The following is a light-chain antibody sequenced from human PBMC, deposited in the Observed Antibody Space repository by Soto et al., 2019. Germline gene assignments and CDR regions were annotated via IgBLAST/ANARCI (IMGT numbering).Light chain of an antibody. CDR2: EVS. J-gene: IGLJ1*01. CDR3: SSYTSSSTYV. V-gene: IGLV2-14*01. Sequence: QSVLTQPASVSGSPGQSITISCTGTSSDVGGYNYVSWYQQHPGKAPKLMIYEVSQRPSGVSNRFSGSKSGNTASLTISGLQAEDEADYYCSSYTSSSTYVFGTGTKVTVL. CDR1: SSDVGGYNY.